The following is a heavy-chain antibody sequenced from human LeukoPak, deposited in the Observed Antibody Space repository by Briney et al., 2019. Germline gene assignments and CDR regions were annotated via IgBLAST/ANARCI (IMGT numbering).Heavy chain of an antibody. CDR3: ARTVSDYGTEYYFDY. V-gene: IGHV3-23*01. CDR2: ISGSGGDI. CDR1: GFSFSGYA. Sequence: PGGSLRLSCVASGFSFSGYAVSWVRQAPGKGLEWVSVISGSGGDIYYADSVKGRFTISRDNSKSTLYLQLNNLRAEDTALYHCARTVSDYGTEYYFDYWGQGALVTVSS. J-gene: IGHJ4*02. D-gene: IGHD4-17*01.